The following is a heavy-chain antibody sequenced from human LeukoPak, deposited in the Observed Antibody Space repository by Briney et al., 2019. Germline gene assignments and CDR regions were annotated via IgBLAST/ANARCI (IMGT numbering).Heavy chain of an antibody. J-gene: IGHJ4*02. V-gene: IGHV3-9*01. D-gene: IGHD3-22*01. CDR1: GFTFDDYA. Sequence: GGSLRLSCAASGFTFDDYAMHWVWQAPGKGLEWVSGISWNSGSIGYADSVKGRFTISRDNAKNSLYLQMNSLRAEDTALYYCALGIVDFDYWGQGTLVTVSS. CDR3: ALGIVDFDY. CDR2: ISWNSGSI.